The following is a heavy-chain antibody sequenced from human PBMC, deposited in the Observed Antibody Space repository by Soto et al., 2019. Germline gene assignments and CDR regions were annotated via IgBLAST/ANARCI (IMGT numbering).Heavy chain of an antibody. CDR3: AEGYYQSAFDI. CDR1: GGSISSYY. V-gene: IGHV4-59*01. CDR2: IYYSGST. Sequence: SETLSLTCTVAGGSISSYYWSWIRQPPGKGLEWIGYIYYSGSTNYNPSLKSRVTISVDTSKNQFSLKLSSVTAADTAVYYCAEGYYQSAFDIRGQGTMVTVSS. J-gene: IGHJ3*02. D-gene: IGHD1-26*01.